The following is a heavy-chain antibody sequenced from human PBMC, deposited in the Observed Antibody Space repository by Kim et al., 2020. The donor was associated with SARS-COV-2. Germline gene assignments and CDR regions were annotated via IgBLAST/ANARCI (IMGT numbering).Heavy chain of an antibody. CDR3: ARGPKGHSSSWYSFDY. V-gene: IGHV4-34*01. Sequence: SETLSLTCAVYGGSFSGYYWSWIRQPPGKGLEWIGEINHSGSTNYNPSLKSRVTISVDTSKNQFSLKLSSVTAADTAVYYCARGPKGHSSSWYSFDYWG. D-gene: IGHD6-13*01. CDR2: INHSGST. J-gene: IGHJ4*01. CDR1: GGSFSGYY.